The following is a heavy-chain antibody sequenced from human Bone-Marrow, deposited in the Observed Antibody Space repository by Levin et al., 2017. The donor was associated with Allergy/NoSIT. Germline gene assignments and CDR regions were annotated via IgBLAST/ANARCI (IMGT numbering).Heavy chain of an antibody. D-gene: IGHD3-9*01. CDR2: IWFDGSNK. V-gene: IGHV3-33*01. CDR3: ARDWALTGVDEPTILEDL. CDR1: GFTFSKYA. Sequence: GESLKISCSASGFTFSKYAMHWVRQAPGKGLEWVAVIWFDGSNKYYGDPVKGRFTISRDNVKNTLYLQMNSLRAEDTAMYYCARDWALTGVDEPTILEDLWGQGTLVTVSS. J-gene: IGHJ5*02.